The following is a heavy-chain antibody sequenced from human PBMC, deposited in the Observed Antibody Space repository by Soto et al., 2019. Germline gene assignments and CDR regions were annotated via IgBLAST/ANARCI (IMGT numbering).Heavy chain of an antibody. CDR1: GFTFSSYA. V-gene: IGHV3-30-3*01. J-gene: IGHJ3*02. Sequence: QVQLVESGGGVVQPGRSLRLSCAASGFTFSSYAMHWVRQAPGKGLEWVAVISYDGSNKYYADSVKGRFTISRDNSKNTLYLQMNSLRAEDTAVYYCARVLDGAFDIWGQGTMVTVSS. CDR3: ARVLDGAFDI. D-gene: IGHD3-3*01. CDR2: ISYDGSNK.